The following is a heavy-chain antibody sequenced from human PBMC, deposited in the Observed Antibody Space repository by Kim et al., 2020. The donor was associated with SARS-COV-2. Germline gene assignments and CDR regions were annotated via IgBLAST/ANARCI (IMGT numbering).Heavy chain of an antibody. V-gene: IGHV3-23*01. J-gene: IGHJ4*02. Sequence: GGSLRLSCAASGFTFSSYAMSWVRQAPGKGLEWVSTISGSGGSPYYADSVKGRFTISRYTSKNTMYLQMNSLRAEDTGVYYCAKDQVGVVTNFDYWGQGTLVTVSS. D-gene: IGHD3-3*01. CDR3: AKDQVGVVTNFDY. CDR1: GFTFSSYA. CDR2: ISGSGGSP.